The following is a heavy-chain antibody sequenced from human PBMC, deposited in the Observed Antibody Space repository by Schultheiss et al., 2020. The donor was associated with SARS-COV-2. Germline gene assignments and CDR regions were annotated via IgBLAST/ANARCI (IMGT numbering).Heavy chain of an antibody. D-gene: IGHD3-3*01. Sequence: SETLSLTCTVSGGSISSYYWSWIRQPPGKGLEWIGRIYTSGSTNYNPSLKSRVTMSVDTSKNQFSLKLSSVTAADTAVYYCARHRLGFLEWSSFDYWGQGTLVTVSS. CDR3: ARHRLGFLEWSSFDY. V-gene: IGHV4-4*07. CDR1: GGSISSYY. J-gene: IGHJ4*02. CDR2: IYTSGST.